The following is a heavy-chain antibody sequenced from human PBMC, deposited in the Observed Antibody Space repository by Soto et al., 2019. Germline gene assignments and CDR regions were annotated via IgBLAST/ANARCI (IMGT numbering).Heavy chain of an antibody. Sequence: QVQLVQSGAEVKNPGASVKVSCKASGSTFSTYGISWVRQAPGQGLEWMGWIGVYNGNTNYAQKFQGRVTMTTDTSTSTAYMELRTLRSDDTAVYYCARDIGLTAADCFDPWGQGTLVTVSS. V-gene: IGHV1-18*01. CDR1: GSTFSTYG. CDR2: IGVYNGNT. J-gene: IGHJ5*02. D-gene: IGHD6-25*01. CDR3: ARDIGLTAADCFDP.